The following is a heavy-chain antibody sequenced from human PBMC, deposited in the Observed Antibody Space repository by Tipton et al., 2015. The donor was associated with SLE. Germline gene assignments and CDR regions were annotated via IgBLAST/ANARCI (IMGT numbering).Heavy chain of an antibody. CDR3: AKSTDFWSGYKTGMDV. J-gene: IGHJ6*02. CDR2: IKEDGGDE. Sequence: SLRLSCAASGFTFSSYWMSWVRQAPGKGLEWVAKIKEDGGDESYVDSVKGRFTISRDNAKNSLYLQMNSLRVEDTAVYYCAKSTDFWSGYKTGMDVWGQGTTVTVSS. V-gene: IGHV3-7*01. D-gene: IGHD3-3*01. CDR1: GFTFSSYW.